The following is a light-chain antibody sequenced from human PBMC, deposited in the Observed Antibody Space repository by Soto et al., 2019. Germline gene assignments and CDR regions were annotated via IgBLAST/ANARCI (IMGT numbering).Light chain of an antibody. CDR3: QQYDTSPFT. Sequence: ENVLTQSPVTQALSLGERATLSCRARQIVSSNYLAWYQQKPGQAPRLLIYGASSRASGIPDRFSGSGSGTDFTLTISRLEPEDFAVYYCQQYDTSPFTFGPGIKVDI. CDR1: QIVSSNY. J-gene: IGKJ3*01. CDR2: GAS. V-gene: IGKV3-20*01.